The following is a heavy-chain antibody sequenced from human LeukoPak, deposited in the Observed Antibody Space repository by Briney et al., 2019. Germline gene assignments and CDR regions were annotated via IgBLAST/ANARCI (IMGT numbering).Heavy chain of an antibody. D-gene: IGHD3-22*01. Sequence: SETLSLTCTVSGGSISSYYWSWIRQPPGKGLERIGYIYTSGSTNYNPSLKSRVTISVDTSKNQFTLKLSSVTAADTAVYYCARHSDYYDSSGYYAYNWFDPWGQGTLVTVSS. J-gene: IGHJ5*02. CDR2: IYTSGST. CDR3: ARHSDYYDSSGYYAYNWFDP. CDR1: GGSISSYY. V-gene: IGHV4-4*09.